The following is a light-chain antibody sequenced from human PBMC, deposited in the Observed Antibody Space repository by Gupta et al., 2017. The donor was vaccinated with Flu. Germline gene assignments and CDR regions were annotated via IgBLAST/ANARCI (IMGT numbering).Light chain of an antibody. J-gene: IGLJ2*01. CDR2: DFN. Sequence: TIYTSGTSGDVGDDNYVSWYHQHPDSAPKLLIYDFNRRHSGAPDRFSAAKSGTTAAVTTSGLQVEEEADYYCSAYAGSTSLLIFGGGTKLTVL. CDR3: SAYAGSTSLLI. V-gene: IGLV2-11*03. CDR1: SGDVGDDNY.